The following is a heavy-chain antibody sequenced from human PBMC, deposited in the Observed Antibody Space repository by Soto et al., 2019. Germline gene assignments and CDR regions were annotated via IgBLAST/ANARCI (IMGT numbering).Heavy chain of an antibody. CDR1: GFTFNIYA. D-gene: IGHD3-22*01. V-gene: IGHV3-23*01. CDR3: AKDRYLDHDSRGYLFDN. J-gene: IGHJ4*02. CDR2: ISRYGDFT. Sequence: EVQLLESGGDLIQPGGSLRLSCAASGFTFNIYAMAWVRQAPGKGLEWVSAISRYGDFTYYADSVEGRLTISRDNSKNTMYLQMNSLRAEDTALYYCAKDRYLDHDSRGYLFDNWGQGTLVTVSS.